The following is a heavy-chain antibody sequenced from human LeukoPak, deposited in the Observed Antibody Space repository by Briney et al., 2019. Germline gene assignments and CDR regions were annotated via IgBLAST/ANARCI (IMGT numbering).Heavy chain of an antibody. Sequence: GGSLRLSCAASGFTFSSYAMSWVHQAPGKGLEWVSAISGSGGSTYYADSVKGRFTISRDNSKNTLYLQMNSLRAEDTAVYYCAKGDYDFWSGYSDGVYFDYWGQGTLVTVSS. CDR1: GFTFSSYA. J-gene: IGHJ4*02. D-gene: IGHD3-3*01. CDR3: AKGDYDFWSGYSDGVYFDY. CDR2: ISGSGGST. V-gene: IGHV3-23*01.